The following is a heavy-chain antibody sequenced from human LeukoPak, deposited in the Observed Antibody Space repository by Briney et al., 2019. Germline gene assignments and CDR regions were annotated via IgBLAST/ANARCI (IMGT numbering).Heavy chain of an antibody. Sequence: ASVKVSCKASGDTFTTYAISWVRQAPGQGLEWMGWISAYNGNTNYAQKLQGRVTLTTDTSTSTAYMELRSPRSDDTAVYYCARVNLRPIIKFFDYWGQGSLVTVSS. J-gene: IGHJ4*02. CDR1: GDTFTTYA. CDR3: ARVNLRPIIKFFDY. D-gene: IGHD5-24*01. CDR2: ISAYNGNT. V-gene: IGHV1-18*01.